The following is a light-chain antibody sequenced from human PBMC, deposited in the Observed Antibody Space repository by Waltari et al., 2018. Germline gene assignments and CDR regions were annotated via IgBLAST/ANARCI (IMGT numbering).Light chain of an antibody. V-gene: IGKV1-6*01. CDR3: FQDYNYPRT. J-gene: IGKJ1*01. CDR2: AAS. Sequence: AIQMTQSPSSLSASVGARVPITCRASQGIRDELGWFQQKPGKAPKLLICAASILESGVPLRFSGSGSGTDFTLTITSLQPEDFATYYCFQDYNYPRTFGQGTKVE. CDR1: QGIRDE.